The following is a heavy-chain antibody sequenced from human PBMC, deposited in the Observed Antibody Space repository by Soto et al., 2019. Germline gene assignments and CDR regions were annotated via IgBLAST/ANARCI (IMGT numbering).Heavy chain of an antibody. CDR2: IDPSDSQT. Sequence: GESLKISCKGFGYSFAGYWITWVRQKPGKGPEWMGRIDPSDSQTYYSPSFRGHVTISATKSITTVFLQWSSLRASDTAMYYCARQIYDSDTGPNFQYYFDSWGQGTPVTVSS. CDR1: GYSFAGYW. V-gene: IGHV5-10-1*01. J-gene: IGHJ4*02. D-gene: IGHD3-22*01. CDR3: ARQIYDSDTGPNFQYYFDS.